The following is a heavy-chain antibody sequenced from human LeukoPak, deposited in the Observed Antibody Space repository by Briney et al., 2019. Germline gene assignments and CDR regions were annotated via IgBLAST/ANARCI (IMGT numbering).Heavy chain of an antibody. D-gene: IGHD3-22*01. V-gene: IGHV3-74*01. CDR3: TTGPSFGYEW. CDR2: IKTDGRTT. J-gene: IGHJ4*02. CDR1: GMTFSNHW. Sequence: GGSLRLSCAASGMTFSNHWMHWVRQAPGKGLVWVSLIKTDGRTTIYAESVKGRFTISRDDGKSTLYLQMNSLRAEDTAIYYCTTGPSFGYEWWGQGTVVTVPS.